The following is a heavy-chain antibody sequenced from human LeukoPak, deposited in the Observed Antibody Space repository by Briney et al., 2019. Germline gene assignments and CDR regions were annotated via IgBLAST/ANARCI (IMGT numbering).Heavy chain of an antibody. CDR3: ARGRSNYYGMDV. V-gene: IGHV4-59*01. J-gene: IGHJ6*02. CDR1: GGSISSYC. Sequence: SETLSLTCTVSGGSISSYCWSWIRQPPGKGLEWIGYVSYSGSTNYSPSLKSRVTMSVDTSKNLFSLKVSSVTAADTAVYYCARGRSNYYGMDVWGQGTTVTVSS. CDR2: VSYSGST. D-gene: IGHD1-26*01.